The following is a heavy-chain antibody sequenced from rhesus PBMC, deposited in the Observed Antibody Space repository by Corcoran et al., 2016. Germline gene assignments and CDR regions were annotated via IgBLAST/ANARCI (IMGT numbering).Heavy chain of an antibody. D-gene: IGHD3-16*01. J-gene: IGHJ4*01. Sequence: QVQLQESGPGLVKPSETLSLTCAVSVGAITLSNWWVWICSPPGKGLEWVGNFGGSSGSTYYDPSLKSRVSISKDTSKNQFSLKLSSVTSADTAVYYCASGSYYYFSFDYWGQGVLVTVSS. CDR2: FGGSSGST. CDR3: ASGSYYYFSFDY. V-gene: IGHV4-65*02. CDR1: VGAITLSNW.